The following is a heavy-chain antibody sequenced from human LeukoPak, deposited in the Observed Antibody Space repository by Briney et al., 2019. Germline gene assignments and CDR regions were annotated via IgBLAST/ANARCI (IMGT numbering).Heavy chain of an antibody. CDR3: ARDRPNWGIDC. V-gene: IGHV3-74*01. CDR2: INSDGSIT. Sequence: PGGSLRLSCAASGVTFSGYWMHWVRQAPGKGLVWVSRINSDGSITSYADSVKGRFTVSRDNAKNSLYLHMNSLREDDTAVYYCARDRPNWGIDCWGQGTLVTVSS. J-gene: IGHJ4*02. D-gene: IGHD7-27*01. CDR1: GVTFSGYW.